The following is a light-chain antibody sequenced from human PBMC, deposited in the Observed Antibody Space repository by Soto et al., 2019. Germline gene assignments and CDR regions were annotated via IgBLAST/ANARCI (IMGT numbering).Light chain of an antibody. Sequence: QSALTQPPSASGSPGQSVTISCTGTITDVGDYNFVSWYQQHPGKAPKLMIYEVNKRPSGVPDRFSGSKSGNTASLTVSGLQAEDEADYYCAAWDDSLNARYVFGTGTKLTVL. CDR1: ITDVGDYNF. V-gene: IGLV2-8*01. J-gene: IGLJ1*01. CDR3: AAWDDSLNARYV. CDR2: EVN.